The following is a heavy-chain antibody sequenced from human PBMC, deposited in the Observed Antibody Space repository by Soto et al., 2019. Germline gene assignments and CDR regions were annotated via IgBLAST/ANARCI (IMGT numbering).Heavy chain of an antibody. D-gene: IGHD6-6*01. J-gene: IGHJ6*02. CDR1: GGSISSGGYY. CDR3: ASRTAARLPYYYGMDV. V-gene: IGHV4-31*03. CDR2: IYYSGST. Sequence: SETLSLTCTVSGGSISSGGYYWSWIRQHPGKGLEWIGYIYYSGSTYYNPSLKSRVTISVDTSKNQFSLKLSSVTAADTAVYYCASRTAARLPYYYGMDVWGQGTTVTVSS.